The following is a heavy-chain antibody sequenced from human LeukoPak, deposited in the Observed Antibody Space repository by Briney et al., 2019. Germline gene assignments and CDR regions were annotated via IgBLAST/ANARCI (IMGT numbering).Heavy chain of an antibody. D-gene: IGHD5-24*01. CDR3: ASVEMATITDY. CDR2: IYYSGST. V-gene: IGHV4-39*07. Sequence: SETLSLTCTVSGGSISSSSYYWGWIRQPPGKGLEWIGSIYYSGSTYYNPSLKSRVTISVDTSKNQFSLKLSSVTAADTAVYYCASVEMATITDYWGQGTLVTVSS. J-gene: IGHJ4*02. CDR1: GGSISSSSYY.